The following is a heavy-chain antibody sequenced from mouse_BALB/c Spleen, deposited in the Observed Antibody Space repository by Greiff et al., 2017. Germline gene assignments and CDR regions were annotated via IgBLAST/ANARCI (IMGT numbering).Heavy chain of an antibody. D-gene: IGHD2-14*01. J-gene: IGHJ4*01. V-gene: IGHV5-6-2*01. CDR2: INSNGGST. CDR3: ARHEEGYGAMDY. Sequence: EVHLVESGGGLVKLGGSLKLSCAASGFTFSSYYMSWVRQTPEKRLELVAAINSNGGSTYYPDTVKGRFTISRDNAKNTLYLQMSSLKSEDTALYYCARHEEGYGAMDYWGQGTSVTVSS. CDR1: GFTFSSYY.